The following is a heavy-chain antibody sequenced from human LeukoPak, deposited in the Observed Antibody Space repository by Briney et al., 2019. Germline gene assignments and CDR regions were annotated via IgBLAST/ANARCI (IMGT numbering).Heavy chain of an antibody. CDR1: GGIFISHA. Sequence: SSVKVSCKASGGIFISHAISWVRQAPGQGLEWMGGIIPIFGTANYAQKFQGRVTITADESTSTAYMELSSLRSEDTAVYYCARHLCCELLYESGDNWFDPWGPGTMVTVSS. CDR2: IIPIFGTA. CDR3: ARHLCCELLYESGDNWFDP. J-gene: IGHJ5*02. D-gene: IGHD2-2*02. V-gene: IGHV1-69*13.